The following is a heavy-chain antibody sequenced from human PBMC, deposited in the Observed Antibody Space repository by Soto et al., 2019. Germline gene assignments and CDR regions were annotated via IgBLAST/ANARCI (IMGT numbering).Heavy chain of an antibody. CDR3: AREGTSSWSGDYGMDV. J-gene: IGHJ6*02. CDR2: IYYSGVT. Sequence: PSLTLPLTWTVSGGSIRNQCWSCIRKPQGKGLEWIGYIYYSGVTNYNPPPESRVTMSVDTSNNQFFLKLNSVTAADTAVYYCAREGTSSWSGDYGMDVWGQGTMVTVSS. D-gene: IGHD6-13*01. CDR1: GGSIRNQC. V-gene: IGHV4-59*11.